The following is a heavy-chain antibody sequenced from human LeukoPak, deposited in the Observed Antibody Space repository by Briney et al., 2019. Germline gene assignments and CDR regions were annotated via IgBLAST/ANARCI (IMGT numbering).Heavy chain of an antibody. CDR3: VKGMDIAMVSAFDY. CDR2: ISSNGGST. Sequence: QPGGSLRLSCSASGFTFSSYAMLWVRQAPGKGLEYVSAISSNGGSTYYADSVKGRFTISRDNSKNTLYLQMSSLRAEDTAVYYCVKGMDIAMVSAFDYWGQGTLVTVSS. CDR1: GFTFSSYA. V-gene: IGHV3-64D*09. J-gene: IGHJ4*02. D-gene: IGHD5-18*01.